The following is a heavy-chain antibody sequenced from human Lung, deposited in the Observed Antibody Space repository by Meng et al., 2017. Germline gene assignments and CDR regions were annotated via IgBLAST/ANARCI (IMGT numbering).Heavy chain of an antibody. J-gene: IGHJ4*02. Sequence: QVTLMPSGAEVKKPGASVKVSFKASGYTFTTYGISWVRQAPGQGLEGMGWISPYNGYTSSIQKFQGRVTMTTDTSTSTAYMELMSLGSDDTAVYYCAILSHCTGGTCYPYDYWGQGTLVTVSS. V-gene: IGHV1-18*01. CDR3: AILSHCTGGTCYPYDY. D-gene: IGHD2-15*01. CDR2: ISPYNGYT. CDR1: GYTFTTYG.